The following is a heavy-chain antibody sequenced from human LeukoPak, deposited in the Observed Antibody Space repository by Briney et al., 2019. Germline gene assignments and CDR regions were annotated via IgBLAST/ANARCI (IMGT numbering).Heavy chain of an antibody. D-gene: IGHD3-22*01. Sequence: GGSLRLSCAASGFTFSSYGMHWVRQAPGKGLEWVAFIRNDGSNKYYADSVKGRFTISRDNSKNTLYLQMNSLRAEDTAVYYCAKDPNYYDSSGYYSEFDYWGQGTLVTASS. CDR1: GFTFSSYG. CDR3: AKDPNYYDSSGYYSEFDY. J-gene: IGHJ4*02. V-gene: IGHV3-30*02. CDR2: IRNDGSNK.